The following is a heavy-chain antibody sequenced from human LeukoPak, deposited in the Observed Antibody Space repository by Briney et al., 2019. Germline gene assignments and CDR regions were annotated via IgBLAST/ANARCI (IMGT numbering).Heavy chain of an antibody. Sequence: GGSLRLSCAASGFTFSSYSMNWVRQPPGKGLEWISYIRSSSSTIYYAASVKGRFAISRDNAKNSLYLQMDSLRAEDTAVYYCATGMWGYCIATSCPLDFWGQGTLVTVSS. V-gene: IGHV3-48*01. CDR2: IRSSSSTI. J-gene: IGHJ4*02. D-gene: IGHD2-2*01. CDR3: ATGMWGYCIATSCPLDF. CDR1: GFTFSSYS.